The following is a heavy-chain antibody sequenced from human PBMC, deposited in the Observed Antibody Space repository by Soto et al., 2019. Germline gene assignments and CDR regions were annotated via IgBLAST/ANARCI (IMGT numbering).Heavy chain of an antibody. J-gene: IGHJ4*02. Sequence: GGSLRLSCAASGFTFSSSEMNWVRQAPGKGLEWLSYISSSGSTIYYAADSMKGRFTISSDTAKTPLLLQINSLRAEDTAVYYCTRAVGYARFDFWGQGTLVTVSS. V-gene: IGHV3-48*03. CDR2: ISSSGSTI. CDR1: GFTFSSSE. D-gene: IGHD2-8*02. CDR3: TRAVGYARFDF.